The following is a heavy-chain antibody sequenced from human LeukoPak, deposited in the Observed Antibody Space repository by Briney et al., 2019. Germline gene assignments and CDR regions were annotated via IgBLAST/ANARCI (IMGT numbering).Heavy chain of an antibody. V-gene: IGHV3-30*02. CDR1: GSTFSSYG. CDR3: AKDGQYGSGRDYYYYMDV. Sequence: AGSLTLSCAASGSTFSSYGMHWVRQAPGKGLEWVAFIRYDGSNKYYADCVKGRFTTSRDNSKNTLYLQMNSLRVEDTAVYYCAKDGQYGSGRDYYYYMDVWGKGTTVTVSS. D-gene: IGHD3-10*01. J-gene: IGHJ6*03. CDR2: IRYDGSNK.